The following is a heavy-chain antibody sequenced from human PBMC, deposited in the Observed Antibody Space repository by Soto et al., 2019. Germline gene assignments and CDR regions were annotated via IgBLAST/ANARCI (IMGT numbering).Heavy chain of an antibody. J-gene: IGHJ6*02. CDR2: IDHSGST. Sequence: SETLSLTCAVYGGSFSGYYWSWIRQTPGKGLEWIGEIDHSGSTNYNPSLKSRVTISIDPSENQFSLKLSSVTAADTGVFYCARKGGGRYDFWRKAMDVWGQGTAVTVSS. D-gene: IGHD3-3*01. CDR1: GGSFSGYY. V-gene: IGHV4-34*01. CDR3: ARKGGGRYDFWRKAMDV.